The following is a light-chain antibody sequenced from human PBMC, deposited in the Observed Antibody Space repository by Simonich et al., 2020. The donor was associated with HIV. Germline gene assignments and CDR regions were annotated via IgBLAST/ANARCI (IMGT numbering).Light chain of an antibody. CDR2: SAS. V-gene: IGKV3-15*01. CDR1: QSVSRK. J-gene: IGKJ4*01. Sequence: EIVMTQSPATLSVSPGERGTLSCGASQSVSRKFAWYQKKPGQAPRFLIYSASTRATNIPARFSGSGSGTEFTLTISSMRSEDFATYYCQQRSNWPPLFGGGTKVEIK. CDR3: QQRSNWPPL.